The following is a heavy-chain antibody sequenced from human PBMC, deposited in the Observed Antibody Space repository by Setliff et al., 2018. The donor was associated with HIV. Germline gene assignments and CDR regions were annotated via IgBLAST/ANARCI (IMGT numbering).Heavy chain of an antibody. CDR1: GLSFSRYW. J-gene: IGHJ4*02. D-gene: IGHD3-10*01. CDR3: ATDGSAFDR. V-gene: IGHV3-7*03. CDR2: IKGDGSDQ. Sequence: LSLSCVASGLSFSRYWMSWVRQAPGKGLEWVANIKGDGSDQYYMDSVRGRFIISRDNAKKSVYLQMSSLRAENTAVYYCATDGSAFDRWGQGTLVTVSS.